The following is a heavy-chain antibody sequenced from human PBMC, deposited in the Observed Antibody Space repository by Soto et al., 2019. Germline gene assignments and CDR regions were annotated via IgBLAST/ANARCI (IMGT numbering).Heavy chain of an antibody. CDR2: IYHSGST. CDR3: ARGPYYDILTGYYLGRNWFDP. CDR1: GGSISSGGYS. D-gene: IGHD3-9*01. Sequence: SETLSLTCAVSGGSISSGGYSWSWIRQPPGKGLEWIGYIYHSGSTYYNPSLKSRVTISVDRSKNQFSLKLSSVTAADTAVYYCARGPYYDILTGYYLGRNWFDPWGQGTLVTVSS. J-gene: IGHJ5*02. V-gene: IGHV4-30-2*01.